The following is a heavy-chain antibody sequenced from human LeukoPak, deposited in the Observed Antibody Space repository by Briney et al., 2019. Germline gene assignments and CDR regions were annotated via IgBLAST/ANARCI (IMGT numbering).Heavy chain of an antibody. V-gene: IGHV1-2*02. CDR1: GYTFTGYY. D-gene: IGHD3-9*01. Sequence: GASVKVSCKASGYTFTGYYMHWVRQAPGQGLEWMGWINPNSGGTNYAQKCQGRVTMTRDTSISTAYMELSRLRSDDTAVYYCARDLNYDILTGNFYYYYMDVWGKGTTVTVSS. CDR2: INPNSGGT. J-gene: IGHJ6*03. CDR3: ARDLNYDILTGNFYYYYMDV.